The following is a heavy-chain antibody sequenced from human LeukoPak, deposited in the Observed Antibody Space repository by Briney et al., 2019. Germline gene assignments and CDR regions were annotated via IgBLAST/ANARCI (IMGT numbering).Heavy chain of an antibody. CDR2: IYSGGST. J-gene: IGHJ4*02. CDR3: ARQVVPAAIFDY. Sequence: PGGSLRLSCAASGFTVSSNYMSWVRQAPGKGLEWVSVIYSGGSTYYADSVKGRFTTSRDNSKNTLYLQMNSLRAEDTAVYYCARQVVPAAIFDYWGQGTLVTVSS. V-gene: IGHV3-66*04. D-gene: IGHD2-2*02. CDR1: GFTVSSNY.